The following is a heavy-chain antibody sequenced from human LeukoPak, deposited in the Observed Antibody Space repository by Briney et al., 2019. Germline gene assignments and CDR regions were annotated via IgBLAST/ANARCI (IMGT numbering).Heavy chain of an antibody. J-gene: IGHJ4*02. V-gene: IGHV3-73*01. CDR1: GFTFSGSA. Sequence: PGGSLRLSCAASGFTFSGSAMHWVRQASGKGLEWVGRIRSKANSYATAYAASVKGRFTISRDDSKNTAYLQMNSLKTEDTAVYYCTRPGGKSSRDFDYWGQGTLVTVSS. D-gene: IGHD4-23*01. CDR2: IRSKANSYAT. CDR3: TRPGGKSSRDFDY.